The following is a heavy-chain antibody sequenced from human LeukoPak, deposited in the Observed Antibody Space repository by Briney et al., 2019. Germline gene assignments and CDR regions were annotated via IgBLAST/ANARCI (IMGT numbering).Heavy chain of an antibody. CDR1: GFSLTTSGEG. J-gene: IGHJ5*02. Sequence: SGRTLVKPTQTLTLTCTFSGFSLTTSGEGVGWIRQPPGKAPEWLALIYWDDDKRYRPSLKNRLIITKDTSKNPVVLTMNNMDPVDTATYYCARRGRGYCTGGSCYYGWFDPWGQGILVTVSS. CDR2: IYWDDDK. D-gene: IGHD2-15*01. CDR3: ARRGRGYCTGGSCYYGWFDP. V-gene: IGHV2-5*02.